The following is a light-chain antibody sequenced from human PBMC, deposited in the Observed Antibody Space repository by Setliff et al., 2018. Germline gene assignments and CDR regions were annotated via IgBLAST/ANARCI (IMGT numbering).Light chain of an antibody. CDR2: DVS. CDR1: SSDVGAYDY. J-gene: IGLJ1*01. CDR3: ISYAGSNNDV. V-gene: IGLV2-14*03. Sequence: QSVLTQPASVSGSPGQSITISCTGSSSDVGAYDYVSWYQHHPGRAPKFMIYDVSKRPSGVSNRFSGSKSGNTASLTISGLQAEDEADYYCISYAGSNNDVFGTGTKVTVL.